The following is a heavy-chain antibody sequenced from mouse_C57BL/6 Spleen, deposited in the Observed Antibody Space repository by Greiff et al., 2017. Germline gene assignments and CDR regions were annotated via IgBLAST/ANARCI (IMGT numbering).Heavy chain of an antibody. CDR1: GSTFTDYY. Sequence: VQLQQSGPELVKPGASVKISCKASGSTFTDYYMNWVKQSHGKSLEWIGDINPNNGGTSYNQKFKGKATLTVDKSSSTAYMELRSLTSEDSAVYYCAKTDNYDGNSYGYFDVWGTGTTVTVSS. J-gene: IGHJ1*03. V-gene: IGHV1-26*01. CDR2: INPNNGGT. D-gene: IGHD1-1*01. CDR3: AKTDNYDGNSYGYFDV.